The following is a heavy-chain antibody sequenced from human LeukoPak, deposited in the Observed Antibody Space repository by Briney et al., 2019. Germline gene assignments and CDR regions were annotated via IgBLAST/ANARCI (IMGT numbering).Heavy chain of an antibody. J-gene: IGHJ4*02. CDR3: ARAVSSSGSHYDY. D-gene: IGHD3-10*01. CDR2: IKSDGSST. CDR1: GFTFSSYW. Sequence: GGSLRLSCAASGFTFSSYWMHWVRQPPGKGLVWVSRIKSDGSSTSHADSVKGRFTIARDNAKNTLYLQMNSLRDEDTAVYYCARAVSSSGSHYDYWGQGTLVTVSS. V-gene: IGHV3-74*01.